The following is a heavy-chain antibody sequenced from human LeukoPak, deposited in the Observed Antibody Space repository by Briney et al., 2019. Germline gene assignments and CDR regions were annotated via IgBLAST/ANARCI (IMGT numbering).Heavy chain of an antibody. V-gene: IGHV4-39*01. CDR2: IYYSGDT. D-gene: IGHD4-11*01. J-gene: IGHJ4*02. CDR1: GVSISSHGYY. Sequence: SETLSPTCTVSGVSISSHGYYWAWIRQPPGKGLEWIGNIYYSGDTYYNPSLKSRVTISVDTSKNQFSLKLSSVTAADTAVYYCARHVRSNYAPLDYWGQGTLVTVSS. CDR3: ARHVRSNYAPLDY.